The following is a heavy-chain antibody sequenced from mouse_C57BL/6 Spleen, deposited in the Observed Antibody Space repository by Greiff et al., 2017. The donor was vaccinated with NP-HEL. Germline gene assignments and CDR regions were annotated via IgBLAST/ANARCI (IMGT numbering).Heavy chain of an antibody. D-gene: IGHD2-1*01. CDR1: GFTFSSYG. V-gene: IGHV5-6*01. J-gene: IGHJ2*01. CDR2: ISSGGSYT. Sequence: EVQLVESGGDLVKPGGSLKLSCAASGFTFSSYGMSWVRQTPDKRLEWVATISSGGSYTYYPDSVKGRFTISRDNAKNTLYLQMSSLKSEDTAMYYCARGDGNYQFDYWGQGTTLTVAS. CDR3: ARGDGNYQFDY.